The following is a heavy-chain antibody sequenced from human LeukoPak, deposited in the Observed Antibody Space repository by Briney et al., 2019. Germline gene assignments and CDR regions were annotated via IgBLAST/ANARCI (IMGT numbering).Heavy chain of an antibody. D-gene: IGHD5-24*01. CDR2: ISSSSSYI. Sequence: GRSLRLSCAASEFTFSSYSMNWVRQAPGKGLEWVSSISSSSSYIYYADSVKGRFTISRDNAKNSLYLQMNSLRAEDTAVYYCARGGNSARDGYWGQGTLVTVSS. J-gene: IGHJ4*02. CDR3: ARGGNSARDGY. V-gene: IGHV3-21*01. CDR1: EFTFSSYS.